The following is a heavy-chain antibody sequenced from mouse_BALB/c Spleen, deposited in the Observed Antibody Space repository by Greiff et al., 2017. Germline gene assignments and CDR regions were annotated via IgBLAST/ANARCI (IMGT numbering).Heavy chain of an antibody. CDR3: ARTRLRAMDY. J-gene: IGHJ4*01. CDR2: ISYSGST. V-gene: IGHV3-8*02. D-gene: IGHD1-2*01. CDR1: GDSITSGY. Sequence: EVKVVESGPSLVKPSQTLSLTCSVTGDSITSGYWNWIRKFPGNKLEYMGYISYSGSTYYNPSLKSRISITRDTSKNQYYLQLNSVTTEDTATYYCARTRLRAMDYWGQGTSVTVSS.